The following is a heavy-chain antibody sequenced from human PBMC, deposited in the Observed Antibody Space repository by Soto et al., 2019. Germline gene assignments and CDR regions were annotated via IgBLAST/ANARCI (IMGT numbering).Heavy chain of an antibody. V-gene: IGHV1-46*01. CDR2: INPSGGST. CDR1: GYTFTSYY. CDR3: ARDLVGGETATTTTYCY. D-gene: IGHD6-25*01. J-gene: IGHJ4*02. Sequence: ASVKVSCKASGYTFTSYYMHWVRQAPGQGLEWMGIINPSGGSTSYAQKFQGRVTMTRDTSTSTVYMELSSLRSEDTAVYYCARDLVGGETATTTTYCYWGQGTLVTVSS.